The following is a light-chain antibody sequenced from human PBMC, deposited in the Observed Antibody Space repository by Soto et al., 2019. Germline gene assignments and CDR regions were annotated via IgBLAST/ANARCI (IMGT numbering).Light chain of an antibody. CDR2: GAS. V-gene: IGKV3-20*01. Sequence: EIVLTQSPGTLSLSPGERATLSCRASQSVNIYLAWYRQRPGQAPRLLIHGASIRATGIPDRFSGSGSGTDFTLTISRLEPEDFAVYYCQHYSTSAFTFGPGTKVDIK. J-gene: IGKJ3*01. CDR1: QSVNIY. CDR3: QHYSTSAFT.